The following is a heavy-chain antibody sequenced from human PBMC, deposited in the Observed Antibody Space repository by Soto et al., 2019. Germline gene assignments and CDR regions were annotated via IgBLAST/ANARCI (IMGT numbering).Heavy chain of an antibody. CDR2: MNPNSGNT. Sequence: ASVKVSCKASGYTFTSYDSKWVRQATGQGLEWMGWMNPNSGNTGYAQKFQGRVTMTRNTSISTAYMELSSLRSEDTAVYYCARMSGDSYGYYYYYYYGMDVWGQGTTVTVSS. CDR3: ARMSGDSYGYYYYYYYGMDV. CDR1: GYTFTSYD. J-gene: IGHJ6*02. V-gene: IGHV1-8*01. D-gene: IGHD5-18*01.